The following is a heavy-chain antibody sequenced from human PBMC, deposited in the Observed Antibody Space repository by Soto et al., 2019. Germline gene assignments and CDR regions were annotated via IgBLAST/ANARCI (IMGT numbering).Heavy chain of an antibody. J-gene: IGHJ6*02. CDR3: ARDGTIAAAGTGVRDYGMDV. CDR1: GYTFTSHD. D-gene: IGHD6-13*01. V-gene: IGHV1-8*01. CDR2: MNPNSGNT. Sequence: ASVKVSCKASGYTFTSHDINWVRQATGQGLEWMGWMNPNSGNTGYAQKFQGRVTMTRNTSISTAYMELSSLRSEDTAVYYCARDGTIAAAGTGVRDYGMDVWGQGTTVTVSS.